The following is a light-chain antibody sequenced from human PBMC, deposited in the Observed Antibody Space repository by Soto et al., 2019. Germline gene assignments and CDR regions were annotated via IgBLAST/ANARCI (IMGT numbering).Light chain of an antibody. V-gene: IGKV1-12*01. Sequence: DIQMTQTPSSASASVGDRVTITCRASQGISTWLAWYQQRPGKAPNLLIYAASSLQSGVPSRFSGSGSGTDFTLTISSLQPVDFATYYCQQTNNFPLTFGQGTKVEIK. J-gene: IGKJ1*01. CDR1: QGISTW. CDR3: QQTNNFPLT. CDR2: AAS.